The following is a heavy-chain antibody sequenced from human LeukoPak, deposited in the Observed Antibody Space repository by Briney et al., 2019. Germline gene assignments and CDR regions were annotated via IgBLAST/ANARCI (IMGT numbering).Heavy chain of an antibody. V-gene: IGHV5-51*01. Sequence: GESLKISCKGSGYSFTSYLVGWVRQMPGKGLEWRGIFYPGDSDTRYSPSLQGHVTISADKSIITAYLQWSSLKDSDTAMYYCAIGGVRGIGWFDPWGQGTLVTVSS. CDR1: GYSFTSYL. J-gene: IGHJ5*02. D-gene: IGHD3-10*01. CDR3: AIGGVRGIGWFDP. CDR2: FYPGDSDT.